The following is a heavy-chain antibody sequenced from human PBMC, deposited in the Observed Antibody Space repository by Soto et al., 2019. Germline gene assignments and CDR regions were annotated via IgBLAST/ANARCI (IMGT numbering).Heavy chain of an antibody. CDR3: ARDPGGHYCTSTSCLYFFDH. J-gene: IGHJ4*02. CDR2: ISDSGST. CDR1: GFTFSNHA. Sequence: EVQLLESGGALVQPGGSLRLSCAASGFTFSNHAMNWVRQAPGKGLEWVSTISDSGSTYYADSVKGRFTNTRDNPKNTLYLQMNSLRAEDTAVYYCARDPGGHYCTSTSCLYFFDHWGQGTLVIVSS. V-gene: IGHV3-23*01. D-gene: IGHD2-2*01.